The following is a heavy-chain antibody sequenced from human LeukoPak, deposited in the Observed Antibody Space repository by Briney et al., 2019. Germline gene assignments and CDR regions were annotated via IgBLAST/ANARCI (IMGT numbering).Heavy chain of an antibody. CDR1: GFTFSSYA. V-gene: IGHV3-23*01. D-gene: IGHD4-17*01. Sequence: GGSLRLSCAASGFTFSSYAMSWVRQAPGKGLEWVSAISGSGGSTYYADSVKGRFTISRDNSKNTLYLQMNSLRAEDTAVYYCAKDREGAPGFDYGDYSFDYWGQGTLVTVSS. CDR2: ISGSGGST. CDR3: AKDREGAPGFDYGDYSFDY. J-gene: IGHJ4*02.